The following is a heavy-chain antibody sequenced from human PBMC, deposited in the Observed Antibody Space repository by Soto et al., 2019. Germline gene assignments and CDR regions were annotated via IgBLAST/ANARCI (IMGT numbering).Heavy chain of an antibody. J-gene: IGHJ4*02. CDR1: GFTFDDYA. CDR2: ISWNSGSI. D-gene: IGHD2-2*02. Sequence: EVQLVESGGGLVQPGRSLRLSCAASGFTFDDYAMHWVRQAPGKGLELVSGISWNSGSIGYADSVKGRFNISRDNAKNTLYLQMNSLRAEDTALYYCASDAYCSSTSCYTGLGYWGQGTLVTVSS. CDR3: ASDAYCSSTSCYTGLGY. V-gene: IGHV3-9*01.